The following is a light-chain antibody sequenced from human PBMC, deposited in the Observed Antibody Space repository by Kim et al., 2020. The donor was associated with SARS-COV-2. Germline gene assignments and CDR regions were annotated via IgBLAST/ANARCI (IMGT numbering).Light chain of an antibody. J-gene: IGKJ4*01. CDR1: QSVSTY. V-gene: IGKV3-11*01. Sequence: EIVLTQSPATLSLSPGERATLSCRASQSVSTYLAWYQQKPGQAPRLLIYDASNRATGIPARFSGSGSGTDFTLTISSLEPEDFAVYYCHRRSNWPPVLTFGGGTKVEIK. CDR3: HRRSNWPPVLT. CDR2: DAS.